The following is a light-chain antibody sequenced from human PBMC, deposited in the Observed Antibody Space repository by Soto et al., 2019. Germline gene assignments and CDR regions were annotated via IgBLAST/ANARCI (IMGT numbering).Light chain of an antibody. J-gene: IGKJ1*01. Sequence: DIQMTQSPSSLSASVGDRVSVTCRASQSISTFLNWYQQRPGEAPKLLIYAASSLQRGVPSRFSGSGSGADFTLTIGSLQPEDFATYYCQQSYTTPRTFGQGTKVEVK. CDR2: AAS. V-gene: IGKV1-39*01. CDR3: QQSYTTPRT. CDR1: QSISTF.